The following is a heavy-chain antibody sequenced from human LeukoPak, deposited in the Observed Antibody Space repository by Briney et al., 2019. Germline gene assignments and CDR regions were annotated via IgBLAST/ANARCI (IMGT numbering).Heavy chain of an antibody. V-gene: IGHV1-2*02. J-gene: IGHJ4*02. D-gene: IGHD3-22*01. CDR3: ARSTYYYDSSGYYFYYFDY. CDR1: AYSFNDYY. Sequence: ASVKVSCKASAYSFNDYYMYWVRQAPGQGLEWMGWISPKTGGTNYARRFQGRVTMTRDTTASTVYVELSRLRSDDTAVYYCARSTYYYDSSGYYFYYFDYWGQGTLVTVSS. CDR2: ISPKTGGT.